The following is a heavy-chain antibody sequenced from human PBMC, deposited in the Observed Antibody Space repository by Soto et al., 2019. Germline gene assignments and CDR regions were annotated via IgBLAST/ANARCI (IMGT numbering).Heavy chain of an antibody. V-gene: IGHV3-48*01. D-gene: IGHD6-19*01. CDR3: ASPSPLAVAGHNWFDP. CDR1: GFTFSSYS. CDR2: ISSSSSTI. J-gene: IGHJ5*02. Sequence: GGSLRLSCAASGFTFSSYSMNWVRQAPGKGLEWVSYISSSSSTIYYADSVKGRFTISRDNAKNSLYLQMNSLRAEDTAGYYCASPSPLAVAGHNWFDPWGQGTLVTVSS.